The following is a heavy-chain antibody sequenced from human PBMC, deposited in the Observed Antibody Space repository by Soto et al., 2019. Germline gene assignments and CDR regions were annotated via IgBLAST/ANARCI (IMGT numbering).Heavy chain of an antibody. CDR3: ARDRPPDH. Sequence: ASVKVSCKTSGYTFSTYGVTWVRQAPGQGLEWMGWISGYNANTIYAQKFQGRVVLTRDRSTSTAYMELRSLTYDDTAVYYCARDRPPDHWGQGTLVTVSS. CDR1: GYTFSTYG. V-gene: IGHV1-18*01. CDR2: ISGYNANT. J-gene: IGHJ5*02.